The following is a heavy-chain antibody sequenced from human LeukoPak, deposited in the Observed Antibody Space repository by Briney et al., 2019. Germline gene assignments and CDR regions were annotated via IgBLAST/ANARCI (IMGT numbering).Heavy chain of an antibody. CDR3: AKDTGQFYYYYYMDV. CDR2: ISSSSSRTI. Sequence: GGSLRLSCAASGFTFSAYSMNWVRQAPGKGLEWVSYISSSSSRTIYYADSVKGRFAISRDNAKNSLYLQMNSLRAEDMALYYCAKDTGQFYYYYYMDVWGKGTTVTVSS. V-gene: IGHV3-48*04. J-gene: IGHJ6*03. CDR1: GFTFSAYS. D-gene: IGHD2-8*02.